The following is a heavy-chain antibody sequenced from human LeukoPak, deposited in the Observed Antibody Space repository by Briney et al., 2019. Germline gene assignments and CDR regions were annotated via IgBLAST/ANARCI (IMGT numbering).Heavy chain of an antibody. D-gene: IGHD2/OR15-2a*01. J-gene: IGHJ5*02. Sequence: TSETLSLTCTVSGDSISSGDYYWSWIRQPPGKGLEWIGYIYFSGTTYYNPSLESRVIISVDTSKNQFSLKLSSVTAADTAVYYCARGVSEHRAFYDWFDPWGQGTLVTVSS. CDR1: GDSISSGDYY. CDR3: ARGVSEHRAFYDWFDP. V-gene: IGHV4-30-4*08. CDR2: IYFSGTT.